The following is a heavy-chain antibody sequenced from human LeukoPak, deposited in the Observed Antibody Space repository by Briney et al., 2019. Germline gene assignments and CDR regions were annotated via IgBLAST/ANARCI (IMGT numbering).Heavy chain of an antibody. V-gene: IGHV3-7*01. CDR3: ARHGLRWTGYFQH. CDR1: GFTFSSYW. D-gene: IGHD4-23*01. Sequence: GGSLRLSCAASGFTFSSYWMSWVRQAPGKGLEWVANIKQDGSEKYYVDSVKGRFTISRDNAKNSLHLQMNSLRAEDTAVYYCARHGLRWTGYFQHWGQGTLVTVSS. J-gene: IGHJ1*01. CDR2: IKQDGSEK.